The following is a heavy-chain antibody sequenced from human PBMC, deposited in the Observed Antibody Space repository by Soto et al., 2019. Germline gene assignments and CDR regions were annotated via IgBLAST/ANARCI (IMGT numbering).Heavy chain of an antibody. V-gene: IGHV4-30-2*01. Sequence: TLSLTWAVPCRSIRSGVYSWSWIRQPPGKGLEWIGYIYHSGSTYYNPSLKSRVTISVDRSKNQFSLKLSSVTAADTAVYYCAWGGIGAFDIWCQGTMVS. D-gene: IGHD3-10*01. J-gene: IGHJ3*02. CDR3: AWGGIGAFDI. CDR1: CRSIRSGVYS. CDR2: IYHSGST.